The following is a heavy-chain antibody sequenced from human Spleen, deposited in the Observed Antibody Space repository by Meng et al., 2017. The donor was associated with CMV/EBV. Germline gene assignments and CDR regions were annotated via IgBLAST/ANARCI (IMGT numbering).Heavy chain of an antibody. D-gene: IGHD3-3*01. CDR2: ITTPGDT. Sequence: GESLKISCAASEFSFSNYDMHWVRQTTRKVLEWVSVITTPGDTHYPASVKGRFTISRDNSKNTLYLQMNSLRAEDTAVYYCAKDLGFYDFWDDYSTVYTMDVWGQGTSVTVSS. CDR3: AKDLGFYDFWDDYSTVYTMDV. V-gene: IGHV3-13*01. CDR1: EFSFSNYD. J-gene: IGHJ6*02.